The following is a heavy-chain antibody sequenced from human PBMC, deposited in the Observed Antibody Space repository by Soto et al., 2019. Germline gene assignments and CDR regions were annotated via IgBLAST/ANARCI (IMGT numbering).Heavy chain of an antibody. J-gene: IGHJ4*02. CDR1: GGTFSSYA. Sequence: GASVKVSCKASGGTFSSYAISWVRQAPGQGLEWMGGIIPIFGTANYAQKFQGRVTITADESTSTAYMELSSLRSEDTAVYYCASPYYYDSSGRATIPLYYFDYWGQGTLVTVSS. D-gene: IGHD3-22*01. CDR2: IIPIFGTA. V-gene: IGHV1-69*13. CDR3: ASPYYYDSSGRATIPLYYFDY.